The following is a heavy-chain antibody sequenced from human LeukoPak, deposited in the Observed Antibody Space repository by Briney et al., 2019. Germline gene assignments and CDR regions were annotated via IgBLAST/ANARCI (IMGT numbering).Heavy chain of an antibody. CDR1: GDSVSNNSAA. V-gene: IGHV6-1*01. J-gene: IGHJ4*02. D-gene: IGHD6-19*01. CDR2: TYYRSKWYN. Sequence: SQTLSLTCAISGDSVSNNSAAWNWIRQSPSRGLGWLGRTYYRSKWYNDYEVSVKSRITINPDTSKNQFSLQLNSVTPEDTAVYYCTREEYSSGWYHNWGQGILVTASS. CDR3: TREEYSSGWYHN.